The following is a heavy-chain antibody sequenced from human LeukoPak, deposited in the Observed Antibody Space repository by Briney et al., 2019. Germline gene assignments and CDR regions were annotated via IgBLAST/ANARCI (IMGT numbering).Heavy chain of an antibody. CDR2: VDNDGSST. CDR3: AKNGWDFWSGYYSSTFLPTIYYFDY. D-gene: IGHD3-3*01. Sequence: GGSLRLSCAASGFTFSSYWIHWIRQAPGKGLVWVSHVDNDGSSTSYADSVKGRFTISRDNAKNTLYLQMNSLRAEDTAVYYCAKNGWDFWSGYYSSTFLPTIYYFDYWGQGTLVTVSS. CDR1: GFTFSSYW. V-gene: IGHV3-74*01. J-gene: IGHJ4*02.